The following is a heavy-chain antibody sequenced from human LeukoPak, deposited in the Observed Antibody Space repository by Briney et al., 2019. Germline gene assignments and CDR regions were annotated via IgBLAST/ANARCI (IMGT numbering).Heavy chain of an antibody. V-gene: IGHV4-39*07. CDR3: ARHKSVSYDAFDL. CDR1: GGSISSSSYY. Sequence: PSETLSLTCTVSGGSISSSSYYWGWIRQPPGKGLEWIGSVYYTGASYYNPSLKSRVTISIDTSKKHFSLKLTSVTAADTAVYYCARHKSVSYDAFDLWGRGTMVTVSS. J-gene: IGHJ3*01. D-gene: IGHD3-10*01. CDR2: VYYTGAS.